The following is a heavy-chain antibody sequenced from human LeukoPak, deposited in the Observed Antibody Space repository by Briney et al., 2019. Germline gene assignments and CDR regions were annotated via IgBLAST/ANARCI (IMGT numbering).Heavy chain of an antibody. J-gene: IGHJ4*02. CDR1: GGSFSGYY. CDR2: INHSGST. V-gene: IGHV4-34*01. Sequence: SETLSLTCAVYGGSFSGYYWSWTRQPPGKGLEWIGEINHSGSTNYNPSLKSRVTISVDTSKNQFSLKLSSVTAADTAVYYCASIHFDYWGQGTLVTVSS. CDR3: ASIHFDY.